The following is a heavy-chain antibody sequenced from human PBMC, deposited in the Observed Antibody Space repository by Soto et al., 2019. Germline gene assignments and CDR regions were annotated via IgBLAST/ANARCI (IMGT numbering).Heavy chain of an antibody. V-gene: IGHV3-74*01. CDR2: ISVDGRDT. Sequence: GGSLRLSCAASGFSLSDYWMHWVRQVPGKGLLWVSRISVDGRDTTYADSVKGRFTISRDNAKNTLYLQMNSLRAEDTAVYYCARGLVTANYYYVMDVWGQGTTVTVSS. CDR3: ARGLVTANYYYVMDV. D-gene: IGHD2-21*02. J-gene: IGHJ6*02. CDR1: GFSLSDYW.